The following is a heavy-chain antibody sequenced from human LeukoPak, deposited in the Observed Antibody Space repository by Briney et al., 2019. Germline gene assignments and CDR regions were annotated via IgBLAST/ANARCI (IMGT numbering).Heavy chain of an antibody. J-gene: IGHJ1*01. CDR2: IYHGNP. V-gene: IGHV4-4*07. Sequence: SETLSLTCSVSGGSISTNYWTWMRQPAGKGLEWIGRIYHGNPHYNPSFKSRVTMSLDTSTNQFSLSLTSVTAADTAVYYCATQLPRNPNYYDSSAYLPSAFRHWGLGTLVIVSS. CDR3: ATQLPRNPNYYDSSAYLPSAFRH. D-gene: IGHD3-22*01. CDR1: GGSISTNY.